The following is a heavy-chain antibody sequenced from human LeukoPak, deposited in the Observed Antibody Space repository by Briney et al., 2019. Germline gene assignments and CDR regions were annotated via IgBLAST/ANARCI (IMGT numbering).Heavy chain of an antibody. CDR3: ARRTPVAGNDAFDI. D-gene: IGHD6-19*01. V-gene: IGHV4-59*12. J-gene: IGHJ3*02. CDR2: IYYSGST. CDR1: GGSISSYY. Sequence: SETLSLTCTVSGGSISSYYWSWIRQPPGKGLEWIGYIYYSGSTNYNPSLKSRVTVSVDTSKNQFSLKLSSVTAADTAVYYCARRTPVAGNDAFDIWGQGTMVTVSS.